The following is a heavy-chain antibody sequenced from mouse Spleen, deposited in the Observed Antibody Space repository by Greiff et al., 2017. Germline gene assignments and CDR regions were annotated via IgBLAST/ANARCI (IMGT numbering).Heavy chain of an antibody. J-gene: IGHJ2*01. CDR1: GYTFTSYW. CDR3: ARRGYSNHYFDY. D-gene: IGHD2-5*01. Sequence: VQLQQPGAELVRPGSSVKLSCKASGYTFTSYWMHWVKQRPIQGLEWIGNIDPSDSETHYNQKFKDKATLTVDKSSSTAYMQLSSLTSEDSAVYYCARRGYSNHYFDYWGQGTTLTVSS. CDR2: IDPSDSET. V-gene: IGHV1-52*01.